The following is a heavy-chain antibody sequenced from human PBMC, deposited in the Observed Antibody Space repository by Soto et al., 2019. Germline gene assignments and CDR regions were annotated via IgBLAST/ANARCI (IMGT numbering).Heavy chain of an antibody. CDR2: IFSNDEK. D-gene: IGHD3-3*01. J-gene: IGHJ4*02. V-gene: IGHV2-26*01. CDR3: ARTSRTIFGVVHPYDY. CDR1: GFSLSNTRMG. Sequence: QVTLKESGPVLVKPTETLTLTCTVSGFSLSNTRMGVTWIRQPPGKALEWLAHIFSNDEKSYSTSLKSRLTISKDTSKSQVVLTMINMDPVDTATYYCARTSRTIFGVVHPYDYWGQGTLVTVSS.